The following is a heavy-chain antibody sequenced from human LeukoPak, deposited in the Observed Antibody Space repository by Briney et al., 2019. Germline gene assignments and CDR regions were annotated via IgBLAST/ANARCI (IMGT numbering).Heavy chain of an antibody. J-gene: IGHJ5*02. Sequence: GSVKDSRTASLYTLTDYNIHWVRQAPGQGVEWMGWISPDSGGTKYAHKFQGRVTMTRDTSISTAYMELSSLRSDDAAVYYCARDGIGRVNWFDPWGQGTLVTVSS. D-gene: IGHD2-15*01. CDR1: LYTLTDYN. V-gene: IGHV1-2*02. CDR2: ISPDSGGT. CDR3: ARDGIGRVNWFDP.